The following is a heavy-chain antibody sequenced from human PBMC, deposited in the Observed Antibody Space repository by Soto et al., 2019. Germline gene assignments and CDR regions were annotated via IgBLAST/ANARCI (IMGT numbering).Heavy chain of an antibody. Sequence: GATPVNATQSLTLTCTFSGFSLNTRGMSVSWIRQPPGKALEWLALIDWDDDKYYSTSLKTRLTISKDTSKNQVVLTMTNMDPLDTTTYYCVRILTAMVPREDYYYGMDVWGQGTTVTVSS. J-gene: IGHJ6*02. CDR1: GFSLNTRGMS. CDR2: IDWDDDK. CDR3: VRILTAMVPREDYYYGMDV. D-gene: IGHD5-18*01. V-gene: IGHV2-70*01.